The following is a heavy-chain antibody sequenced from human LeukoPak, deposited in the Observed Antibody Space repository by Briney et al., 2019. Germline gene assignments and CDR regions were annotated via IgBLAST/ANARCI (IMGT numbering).Heavy chain of an antibody. CDR1: GGSISSSSYY. D-gene: IGHD3-22*01. Sequence: PSETLSLTCTVSGGSISSSSYYWGWIRQPPGKGLEWIGSIYYSGSTYYNPSLKSRVTISVDTSKNQFSLKLSSVTAADTAVYYCARSYYDSSGYYKFPYYYYYMDVWGKGTTVTVSS. CDR3: ARSYYDSSGYYKFPYYYYYMDV. CDR2: IYYSGST. V-gene: IGHV4-39*07. J-gene: IGHJ6*03.